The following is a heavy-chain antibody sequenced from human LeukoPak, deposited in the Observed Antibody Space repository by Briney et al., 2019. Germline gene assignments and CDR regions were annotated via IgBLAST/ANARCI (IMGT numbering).Heavy chain of an antibody. CDR2: ISDSSSLT. V-gene: IGHV3-48*02. Sequence: GGSLRLSCAASGFTFSSFGMNWVRQAPGKGLAWVSYISDSSSLTDYADSVKGRFTISRDNAQNSLSLQLNSLRDEDTAVYFCAKVIRGGYGMDVWGQGTTVTVSS. D-gene: IGHD3-10*01. CDR3: AKVIRGGYGMDV. J-gene: IGHJ6*02. CDR1: GFTFSSFG.